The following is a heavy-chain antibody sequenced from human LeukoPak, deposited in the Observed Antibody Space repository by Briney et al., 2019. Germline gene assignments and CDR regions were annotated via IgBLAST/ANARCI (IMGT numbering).Heavy chain of an antibody. V-gene: IGHV4-59*08. D-gene: IGHD3/OR15-3a*01. CDR3: ARQTGSGLFILP. Sequence: SETLSLTCTVSGGSFNSYYWSWIRQPPGKGLEWIGYIYYSGSTNYNPSLKSRVTISVDTSKNQFSLRLTSVTAADTAVYYCARQTGSGLFILPGGQGTLVTVSS. CDR1: GGSFNSYY. J-gene: IGHJ4*02. CDR2: IYYSGST.